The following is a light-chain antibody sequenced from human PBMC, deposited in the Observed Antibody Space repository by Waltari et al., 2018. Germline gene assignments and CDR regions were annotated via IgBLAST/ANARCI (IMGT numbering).Light chain of an antibody. CDR3: SSYTSSSTLV. Sequence: QSALTQPASVSGSPGQSITISCTGTSSDVGGYNYVSWYQQHPGKAPKLMSYEVSNRPSGVSNRFSGTKSGNTASLTISGLQAEDEADYYCSSYTSSSTLVFGTGTKVTVL. CDR2: EVS. CDR1: SSDVGGYNY. V-gene: IGLV2-14*01. J-gene: IGLJ1*01.